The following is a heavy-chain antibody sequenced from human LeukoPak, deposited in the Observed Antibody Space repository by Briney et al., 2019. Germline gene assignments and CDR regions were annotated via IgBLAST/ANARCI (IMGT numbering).Heavy chain of an antibody. V-gene: IGHV1-69*13. J-gene: IGHJ4*02. Sequence: SVKVSCKASGGTFSSYAISWVRQAPGQGLEWMGGIIPIFGTANYAQKFQGRVTVTADESTSTGYMELSSLRSEDTAVYYCASKRGYSYGLDYWGQGTLVTVSS. CDR1: GGTFSSYA. CDR2: IIPIFGTA. CDR3: ASKRGYSYGLDY. D-gene: IGHD5-18*01.